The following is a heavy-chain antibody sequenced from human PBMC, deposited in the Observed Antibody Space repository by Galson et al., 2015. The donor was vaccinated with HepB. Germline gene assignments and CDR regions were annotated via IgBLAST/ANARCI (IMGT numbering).Heavy chain of an antibody. CDR1: GYTFTSYA. J-gene: IGHJ6*02. CDR2: INAGNGNT. V-gene: IGHV1-3*01. CDR3: AREPGTPWYDSIIREEADYYYGMDV. Sequence: SVKVSCKASGYTFTSYAMHWVRQAPGQRLEWMGWINAGNGNTKYSQKFQGRVTITRDTSASTAYMELSSLRSEDTAVYYCAREPGTPWYDSIIREEADYYYGMDVWGQGTTVTVSS. D-gene: IGHD3-22*01.